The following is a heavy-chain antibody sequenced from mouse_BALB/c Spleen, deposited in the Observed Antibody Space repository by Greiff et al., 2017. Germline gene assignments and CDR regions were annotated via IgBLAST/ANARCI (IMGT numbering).Heavy chain of an antibody. V-gene: IGHV2-6-4*01. Sequence: VMLVESGPGLVAPSQSLSITCTVSGFSLSRYSVHWVRQPPGKGLEWLGMIWGGGSTDYNSALNSRLSISKDNSKSQVFLKMNSLQTDDTAMYYCARSYDYDGGFAYWGQGTLVTVSA. J-gene: IGHJ3*01. D-gene: IGHD2-4*01. CDR1: GFSLSRYS. CDR2: IWGGGST. CDR3: ARSYDYDGGFAY.